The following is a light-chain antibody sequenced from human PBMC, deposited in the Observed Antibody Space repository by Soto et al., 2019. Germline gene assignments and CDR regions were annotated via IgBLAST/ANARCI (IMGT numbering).Light chain of an antibody. CDR1: SSDVGGYKY. Sequence: QSVLTQPASVSGSPGQSITISCTGTSSDVGGYKYVSWYQQHPGKAPKLMIYEVSNRPSGVSNRFSGSKSGNTASLTISGLQAEDEADYYCSSYTTTTLVFGGGTKVTVL. V-gene: IGLV2-14*01. J-gene: IGLJ3*02. CDR3: SSYTTTTLV. CDR2: EVS.